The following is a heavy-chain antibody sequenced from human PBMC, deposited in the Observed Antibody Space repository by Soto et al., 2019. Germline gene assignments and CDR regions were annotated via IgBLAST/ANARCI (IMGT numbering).Heavy chain of an antibody. CDR3: ANIIVDLVVVPAADGFDY. Sequence: EVQLLESGGGLVQPGGSLRLSCAASGFTFSSYAMSWVRQAPGKGLEWVSAISGSGGSTYYADSVKGRFTISRDNSKHTLYLQMNSLRSEDTAVYYCANIIVDLVVVPAADGFDYWGQGTLVTVSS. CDR1: GFTFSSYA. CDR2: ISGSGGST. D-gene: IGHD2-2*01. J-gene: IGHJ4*02. V-gene: IGHV3-23*01.